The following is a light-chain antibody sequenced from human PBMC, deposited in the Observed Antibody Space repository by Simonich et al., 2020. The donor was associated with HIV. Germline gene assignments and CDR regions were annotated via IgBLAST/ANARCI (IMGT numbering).Light chain of an antibody. Sequence: DIVMTQSPDSLAVSLGERATINCKSSQSVLYSSNNKNYLAWYQQKPGQPPTLLIYWASTRESGVPDRCSGSGSGTDFTLTISSLQAEDVAVYYCQQYYSTPTFGPGTKVDIK. V-gene: IGKV4-1*01. CDR1: QSVLYSSNNKNY. J-gene: IGKJ3*01. CDR2: WAS. CDR3: QQYYSTPT.